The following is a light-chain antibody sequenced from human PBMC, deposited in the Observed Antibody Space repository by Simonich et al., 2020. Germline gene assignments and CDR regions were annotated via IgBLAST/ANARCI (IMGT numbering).Light chain of an antibody. CDR3: GTWDSSLSAVV. CDR2: DKN. Sequence: QSVLTQPPSVSAAPGQKVTISCSGSSSNIGNNYVSWYQQRPGTAPKLLIYDKNTRPSGIPDRFSGSKSGTSATLGITGLQTGDEADYYCGTWDSSLSAVVFGGGTKLTVL. CDR1: SSNIGNNY. V-gene: IGLV1-51*01. J-gene: IGLJ2*01.